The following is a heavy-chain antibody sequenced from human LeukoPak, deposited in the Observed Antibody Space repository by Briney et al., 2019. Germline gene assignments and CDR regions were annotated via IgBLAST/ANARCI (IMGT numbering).Heavy chain of an antibody. V-gene: IGHV4-30-4*01. CDR3: ASSGYSYGYGEDY. J-gene: IGHJ4*02. D-gene: IGHD5-18*01. Sequence: SETLSLTCTVSGGSISSSDYYWSWIRQPPGKGLEWIGYIYYSGSTYYNPSLKSRVTISVDTSKNQFSLKLSSVTAADTAVYYCASSGYSYGYGEDYWGQGTLVTVSS. CDR1: GGSISSSDYY. CDR2: IYYSGST.